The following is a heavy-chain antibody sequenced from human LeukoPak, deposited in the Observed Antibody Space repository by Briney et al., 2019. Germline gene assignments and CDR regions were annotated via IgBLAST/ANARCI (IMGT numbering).Heavy chain of an antibody. Sequence: SETLSLTCTVSGGSISSSSYYWSWIRQPPGKGLEWIGYIYYSGSTNYNPSLKSRVTISVDTSKNQFSLKLSSVTAADTAVYYCARKNVAGREFDYWGQGTLVTVSS. CDR2: IYYSGST. CDR3: ARKNVAGREFDY. V-gene: IGHV4-61*01. D-gene: IGHD1-1*01. CDR1: GGSISSSSYY. J-gene: IGHJ4*02.